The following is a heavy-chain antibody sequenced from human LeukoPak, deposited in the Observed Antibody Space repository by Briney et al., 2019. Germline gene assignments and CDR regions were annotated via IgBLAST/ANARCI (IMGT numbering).Heavy chain of an antibody. CDR3: ARDEGQLGN. CDR1: GFTFSSYA. V-gene: IGHV3-30-3*01. Sequence: GGSLRLSCAASGFTFSSYAMHWVRQGPGKGLEWVAVISYDGSNKYYADSVKGRFTISRDNSKNTLYLQMNSLRAEDTAVYYCARDEGQLGNWGQGTLVTASS. CDR2: ISYDGSNK. J-gene: IGHJ4*02. D-gene: IGHD6-13*01.